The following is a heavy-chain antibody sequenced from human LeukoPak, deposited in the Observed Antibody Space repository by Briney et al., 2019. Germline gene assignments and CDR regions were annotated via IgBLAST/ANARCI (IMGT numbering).Heavy chain of an antibody. J-gene: IGHJ4*02. Sequence: GGSLRLSCAASGFTFSSYSMNWVRQAPGKGLEWVSSISSSSSYIYYADSVKGRFTISRDNAKNSLYLQMNSLRAEDTAVYYCARDLLGLRPFDYWGQGTLVTVSS. CDR1: GFTFSSYS. D-gene: IGHD3-3*01. V-gene: IGHV3-21*01. CDR3: ARDLLGLRPFDY. CDR2: ISSSSSYI.